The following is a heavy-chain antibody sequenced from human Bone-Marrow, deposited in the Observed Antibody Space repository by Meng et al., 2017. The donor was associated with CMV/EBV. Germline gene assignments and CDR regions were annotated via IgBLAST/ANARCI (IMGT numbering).Heavy chain of an antibody. CDR1: GFTFSSYG. CDR2: IWYDGSNK. J-gene: IGHJ6*02. V-gene: IGHV3-33*06. CDR3: AKWGDGRGYSDGYTRSPDV. Sequence: SSAACGFTFSSYGMHWVRQARGKGLEWVAVIWYDGSNKYYADSVKGRFTISRDNSKNTLYLQMNILRADDTAVYYCAKWGDGRGYSDGYTRSPDVWGQGTTVTVSS. D-gene: IGHD5-18*01.